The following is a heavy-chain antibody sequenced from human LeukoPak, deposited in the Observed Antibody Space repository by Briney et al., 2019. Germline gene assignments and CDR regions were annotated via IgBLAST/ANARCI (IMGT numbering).Heavy chain of an antibody. V-gene: IGHV1-69*13. Sequence: SVKVSCKASGYTFTSYGISWVRQAPGQGLEWMGGILPIFGTTNYAQKFQARVTITADESTSTAYMKMSSLRSEDTAVYYCGREGVRGIASLEYWGQGTLVTVSS. J-gene: IGHJ4*02. CDR1: GYTFTSYG. CDR2: ILPIFGTT. D-gene: IGHD6-13*01. CDR3: GREGVRGIASLEY.